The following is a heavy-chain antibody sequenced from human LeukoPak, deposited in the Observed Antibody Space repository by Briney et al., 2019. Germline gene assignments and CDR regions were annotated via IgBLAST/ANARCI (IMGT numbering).Heavy chain of an antibody. CDR3: ARGEHSVDS. CDR2: IHYSGTT. D-gene: IGHD1/OR15-1a*01. Sequence: SETLSLTCTVSADSISSRYCSWIRQPPGKGLEWIGYIHYSGTTNYNPSLKSRVTISVDTSKNQFSLRLNSVTAADTAVYYCARGEHSVDSWGQGMLVTVSS. V-gene: IGHV4-59*11. J-gene: IGHJ4*02. CDR1: ADSISSRY.